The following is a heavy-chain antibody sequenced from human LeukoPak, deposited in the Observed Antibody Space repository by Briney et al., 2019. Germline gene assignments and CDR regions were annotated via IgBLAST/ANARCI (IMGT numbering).Heavy chain of an antibody. CDR2: IYTSGST. D-gene: IGHD2-21*01. CDR1: GGSISSYY. V-gene: IGHV4-4*07. Sequence: PSETLSLTCTVSGGSISSYYWSWIRQPAGKGLEWIGRIYTSGSTNYNPSLKSRVTMSVDTSKNQFSLKLSSVTAADTAVYYCARDPNTYCGGDCYSYYFDYWGQGTLVTVSS. CDR3: ARDPNTYCGGDCYSYYFDY. J-gene: IGHJ4*02.